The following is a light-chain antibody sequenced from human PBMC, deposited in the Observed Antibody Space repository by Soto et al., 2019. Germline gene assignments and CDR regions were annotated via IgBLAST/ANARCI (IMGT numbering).Light chain of an antibody. V-gene: IGLV2-14*01. CDR1: SSDVGGYNY. J-gene: IGLJ1*01. Sequence: QSALTQPPSASGSPGQSVTISCTGTSSDVGGYNYVSWYQQHPGKAPKLMIYEVNNRPSGVSNRFSGSKSGNTASLTISGLQAEDEADYYCSSYTSSSTLSVFGTGTKLTVL. CDR2: EVN. CDR3: SSYTSSSTLSV.